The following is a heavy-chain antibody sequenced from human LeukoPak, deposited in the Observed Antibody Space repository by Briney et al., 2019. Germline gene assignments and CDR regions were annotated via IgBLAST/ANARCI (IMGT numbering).Heavy chain of an antibody. D-gene: IGHD3-10*01. CDR1: GDTFSIYG. CDR2: IIPIVGTA. V-gene: IGHV1-69*04. CDR3: ARGITVVRGVIKGGMDV. J-gene: IGHJ6*02. Sequence: SVKVSCKAVGDTFSIYGISWVRQAPGQGLEWMGRIIPIVGTANYAQKFQGRVTMTADKSTGTVYMELSSLRSGDTAVYYCARGITVVRGVIKGGMDVWGQGTTVTVSS.